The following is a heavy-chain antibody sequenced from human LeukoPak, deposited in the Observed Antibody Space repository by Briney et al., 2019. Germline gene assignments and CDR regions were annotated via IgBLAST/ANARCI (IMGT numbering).Heavy chain of an antibody. D-gene: IGHD3-10*01. CDR3: ASQGRGAFDI. Sequence: PGGSLRLSCAASGFTFSSYAMSWVRQAPGKGLEWVSAISGSGDSTYYADSVKGRFNISRDSSKNTLYLQMSSLRVEDTAVYYCASQGRGAFDIWGQGTMVTVSS. CDR1: GFTFSSYA. V-gene: IGHV3-23*01. J-gene: IGHJ3*02. CDR2: ISGSGDST.